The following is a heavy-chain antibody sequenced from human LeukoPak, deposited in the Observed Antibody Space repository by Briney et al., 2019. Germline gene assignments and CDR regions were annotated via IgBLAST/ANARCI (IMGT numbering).Heavy chain of an antibody. J-gene: IGHJ4*02. D-gene: IGHD3-22*01. CDR2: INPNSGGT. CDR3: ARDVDYDSSGNQVDY. CDR1: GYTFTGYY. Sequence: ASVKVSCKASGYTFTGYYMHWVRQAPGQGLEWMGWINPNSGGTNYAQKFQGWVTMTRDTSISTAYMELSRLRSDDTAVYYCARDVDYDSSGNQVDYWGQGTLVTVSS. V-gene: IGHV1-2*04.